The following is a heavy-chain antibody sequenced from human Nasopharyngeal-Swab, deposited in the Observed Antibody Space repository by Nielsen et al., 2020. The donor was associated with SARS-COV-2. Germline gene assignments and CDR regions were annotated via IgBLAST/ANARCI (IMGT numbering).Heavy chain of an antibody. J-gene: IGHJ6*02. V-gene: IGHV3-48*01. CDR2: ISSSSSTI. CDR3: ARDQGCELLQWGWNYYYYGMDV. D-gene: IGHD1-26*01. Sequence: GESLKISCAASGFTFSSYSMNWVRQAPGKGLEWVSYISSSSSTIYYADSVKGRFTISRDNSKNTLYLQMNSLRAEDTAVYYCARDQGCELLQWGWNYYYYGMDVWGQGTTVTVSS. CDR1: GFTFSSYS.